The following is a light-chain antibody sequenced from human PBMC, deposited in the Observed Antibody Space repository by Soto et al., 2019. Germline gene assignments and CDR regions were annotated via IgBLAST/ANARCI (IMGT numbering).Light chain of an antibody. V-gene: IGLV2-8*01. J-gene: IGLJ1*01. CDR2: EVV. CDR3: CSYAGTYTGV. Sequence: QSVLTQPPSASGSPGQSVTISCTGTKNDIGVYDFVSWYQHHPGKAPRLIIYEVVQRPSGVPDRFSGSKSGNTASLTVSGLQAEDEADYYCCSYAGTYTGVFGTGTKVTVL. CDR1: KNDIGVYDF.